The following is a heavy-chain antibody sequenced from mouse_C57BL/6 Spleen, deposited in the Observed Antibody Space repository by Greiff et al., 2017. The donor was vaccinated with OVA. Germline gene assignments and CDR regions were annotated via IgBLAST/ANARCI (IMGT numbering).Heavy chain of an antibody. CDR2: IYPGSGST. J-gene: IGHJ2*01. CDR1: GYTFTSYW. V-gene: IGHV1-55*01. Sequence: QVQLKQPGAELVKPGASVKMSCKASGYTFTSYWITWVKQRPGQGLEWIGDIYPGSGSTNYNEKFKSKATLTVDTSSSTAYMQLSSLTSEDSAVYYCARGFTTVFGFDYWGQGTTLTVSS. CDR3: ARGFTTVFGFDY. D-gene: IGHD1-1*01.